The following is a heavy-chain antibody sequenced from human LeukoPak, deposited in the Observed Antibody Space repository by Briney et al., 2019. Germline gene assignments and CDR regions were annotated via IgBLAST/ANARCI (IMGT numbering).Heavy chain of an antibody. CDR2: IHRDGSST. V-gene: IGHV3-74*01. CDR3: ARYRYSSSQFDP. Sequence: GGSLRLSCAASGFTFSSYWMHWVRQAPGKGLVWVSRIHRDGSSTSYADSAKGRFTISRDNAKNTLYLQMNSLRAEDTAVYFFARYRYSSSQFDPWGQGTLVTVSS. D-gene: IGHD6-6*01. CDR1: GFTFSSYW. J-gene: IGHJ5*02.